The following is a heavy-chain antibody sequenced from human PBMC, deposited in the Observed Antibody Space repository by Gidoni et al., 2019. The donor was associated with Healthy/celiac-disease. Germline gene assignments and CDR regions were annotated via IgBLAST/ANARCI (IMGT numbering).Heavy chain of an antibody. CDR2: ISYDGFNK. CDR3: AVSQGAYYDISGYYPDS. CDR1: GFTFSSYG. V-gene: IGHV3-30*03. D-gene: IGHD3-22*01. J-gene: IGHJ4*02. Sequence: QVQLVESGGGVVQPGRSLRLSCAASGFTFSSYGMHWVRQAPGKGLEWVALISYDGFNKYYADSVKGRFTISRDNSKNTLYLQMNSLRAEDTAVYYCAVSQGAYYDISGYYPDSWGQGTLVTVSS.